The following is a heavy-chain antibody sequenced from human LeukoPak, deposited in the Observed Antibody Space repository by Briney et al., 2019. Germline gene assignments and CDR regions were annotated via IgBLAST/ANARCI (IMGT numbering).Heavy chain of an antibody. D-gene: IGHD1-14*01. V-gene: IGHV4-61*02. CDR3: ARSTNRLDY. CDR2: MYNGGTT. CDR1: GASISGSISGGTYY. Sequence: SETLSLTCTVSGASISGSISGGTYYWNWIRQPAGKGLEWIGRMYNGGTTINYSPSLKSRVTISVDTSKNQFSLNVTSVTAADTAVYYCARSTNRLDYWGQGTRVTVSS. J-gene: IGHJ4*02.